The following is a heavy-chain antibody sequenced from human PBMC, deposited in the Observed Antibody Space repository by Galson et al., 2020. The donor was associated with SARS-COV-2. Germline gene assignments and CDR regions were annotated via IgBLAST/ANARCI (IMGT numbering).Heavy chain of an antibody. V-gene: IGHV3-66*01. CDR2: IYSDGST. CDR3: ARVRSDYEFDY. Sequence: GESLKISCAASGLTVSNNYMSWVRQAPGKGLEWVSVIYSDGSTYYADSMKGRFTISRDNSKNTLYLQMNNVRVEDTAVYYCARVRSDYEFDYWGQGTLVSGSS. J-gene: IGHJ4*02. CDR1: GLTVSNNY. D-gene: IGHD5-12*01.